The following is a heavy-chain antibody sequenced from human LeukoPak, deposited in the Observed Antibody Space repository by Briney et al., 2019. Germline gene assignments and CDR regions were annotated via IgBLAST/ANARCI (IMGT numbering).Heavy chain of an antibody. CDR3: AERTMR. Sequence: GGSLRLSCAASGFTFSSYAMPWVRQAPGKGLEWVAVISYDGSNKYYADSVKGRFTISRDNSKNTLYLQMNSLRAEDTAVYYCAERTMRWGQGALVTVSS. CDR2: ISYDGSNK. D-gene: IGHD3-22*01. V-gene: IGHV3-30-3*01. CDR1: GFTFSSYA. J-gene: IGHJ4*02.